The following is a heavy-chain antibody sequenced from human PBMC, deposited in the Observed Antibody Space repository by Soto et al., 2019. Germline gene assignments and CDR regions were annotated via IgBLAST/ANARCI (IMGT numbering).Heavy chain of an antibody. Sequence: RGSLRLSCAASGFTFSDYYMSWIRQAPGKGLEWVSYISSSGSTIYYADSVKGRFTISRDNAKNSLYLQMNSLRAEDTAVYYCEREPPNYGGNSDGFDYWGQGTLVTVSS. CDR2: ISSSGSTI. CDR3: EREPPNYGGNSDGFDY. D-gene: IGHD4-17*01. CDR1: GFTFSDYY. V-gene: IGHV3-11*01. J-gene: IGHJ4*02.